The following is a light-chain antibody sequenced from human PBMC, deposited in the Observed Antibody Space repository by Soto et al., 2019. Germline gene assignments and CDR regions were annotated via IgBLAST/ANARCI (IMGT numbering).Light chain of an antibody. CDR3: QQYNNWPRT. CDR1: QSVSRS. Sequence: EIVMTQSPATLSVSPGERVTLSCRASQSVSRSLAWYQQKPGQAPRLLIYGAATRATGIPARFSGSGSGTEFTLTISSLQSEDFAVYYCQQYNNWPRTFGQGTKVEIK. J-gene: IGKJ1*01. CDR2: GAA. V-gene: IGKV3-15*01.